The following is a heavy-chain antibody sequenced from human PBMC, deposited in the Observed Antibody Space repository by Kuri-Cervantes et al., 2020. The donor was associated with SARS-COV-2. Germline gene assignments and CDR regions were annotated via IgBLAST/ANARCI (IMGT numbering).Heavy chain of an antibody. CDR3: ARARSSGYFDYYYGMDV. V-gene: IGHV1-18*01. CDR2: ISAYNGNT. D-gene: IGHD3-22*01. CDR1: GYTFTSYG. J-gene: IGHJ6*02. Sequence: ASVKVSCKASGYTFTSYGISWVRQAPGQGLEWMGWISAYNGNTNYAQKLQGRVTMTTDTSTSTAYMELRSLRSEDTAVYYCARARSSGYFDYYYGMDVWGQGTTVTVSS.